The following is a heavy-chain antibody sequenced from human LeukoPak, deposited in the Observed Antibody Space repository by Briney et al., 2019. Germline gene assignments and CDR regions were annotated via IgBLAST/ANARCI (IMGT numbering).Heavy chain of an antibody. CDR3: ARENWGSSGWYRGSGYYYGMDV. J-gene: IGHJ6*02. CDR2: INAGNGNT. D-gene: IGHD6-19*01. V-gene: IGHV1-3*01. Sequence: GASVKVSCKASGYTFTSYAMHWVRQAPGQRLEWMGWINAGNGNTKYSQKFQGRVTITRDTSASTAYMELSSLRSEDTAVYYCARENWGSSGWYRGSGYYYGMDVWGQGTTVTVSS. CDR1: GYTFTSYA.